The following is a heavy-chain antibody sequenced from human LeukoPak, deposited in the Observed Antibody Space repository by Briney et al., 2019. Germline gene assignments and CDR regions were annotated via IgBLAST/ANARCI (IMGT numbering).Heavy chain of an antibody. Sequence: SETQSLTCTVSGGSISSSSYYWGWIRQPPGKGLEWIGSIYYSGSTYYNPSLKSRVTISVDTSKNQFSLKLSSVTAADTAVYYCARDEGAQGESPYDSSGYSYAFDIWGQGTMVTVSS. D-gene: IGHD3-22*01. CDR2: IYYSGST. CDR3: ARDEGAQGESPYDSSGYSYAFDI. J-gene: IGHJ3*02. CDR1: GGSISSSSYY. V-gene: IGHV4-39*07.